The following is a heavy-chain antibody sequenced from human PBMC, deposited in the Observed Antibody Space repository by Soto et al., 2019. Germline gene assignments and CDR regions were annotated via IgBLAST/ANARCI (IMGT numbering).Heavy chain of an antibody. V-gene: IGHV3-30*18. J-gene: IGHJ6*02. CDR1: GLTFSSYG. CDR3: AKERFGHRCLEDYGMDV. Sequence: QVQLVESGGGVVQPGRSLRLSCAASGLTFSSYGMHWVRQDQGKGLEWVALISYDGTNKYYADSGKGRFTISRDNFKNTRYLQMTSLRAEDTAVYYCAKERFGHRCLEDYGMDVWGQGTKVTVSS. CDR2: ISYDGTNK. D-gene: IGHD3-10*01.